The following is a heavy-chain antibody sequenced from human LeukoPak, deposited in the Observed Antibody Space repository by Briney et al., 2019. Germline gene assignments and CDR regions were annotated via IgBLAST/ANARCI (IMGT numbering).Heavy chain of an antibody. Sequence: SGTLSLTCTVSGGSISSHYWSWIRQPPGKGLEWIGYIYYSGSTNYNPSLKSRVTISVDTSKNQFSLKLSSVTAADTAVYYCARGLSIAAAGTFDYWGQGTLVTVSS. CDR2: IYYSGST. V-gene: IGHV4-59*11. CDR3: ARGLSIAAAGTFDY. J-gene: IGHJ4*02. D-gene: IGHD6-13*01. CDR1: GGSISSHY.